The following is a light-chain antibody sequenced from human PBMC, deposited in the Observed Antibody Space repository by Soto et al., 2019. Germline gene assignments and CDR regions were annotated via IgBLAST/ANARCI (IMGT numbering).Light chain of an antibody. CDR3: CSFTGSDTLV. V-gene: IGLV2-14*03. CDR1: STDVGDYDY. Sequence: QSALTQPASVSGSPGQSITISCTGTSTDVGDYDYVSWYQQHPGKVPKLMIYDVSNRPSGVSNRFSGSKSGNTASLTLYGLQADDEADYYCCSFTGSDTLVFGVGTKLTFL. J-gene: IGLJ2*01. CDR2: DVS.